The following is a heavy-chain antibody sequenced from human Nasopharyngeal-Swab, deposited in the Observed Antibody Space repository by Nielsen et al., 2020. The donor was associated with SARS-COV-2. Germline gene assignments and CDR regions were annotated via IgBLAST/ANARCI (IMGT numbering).Heavy chain of an antibody. Sequence: GESLKISCAASGFTFSSFGMHWVRPAPGKGLEWVAFIANDASNEYYGDSVKGRFSISRDSSKNTLYLQMDSLRGEDTAVYYCARDAPAHYGAFYWGRGTLVTVAS. CDR1: GFTFSSFG. CDR3: ARDAPAHYGAFY. CDR2: IANDASNE. D-gene: IGHD4-17*01. J-gene: IGHJ4*02. V-gene: IGHV3-30*03.